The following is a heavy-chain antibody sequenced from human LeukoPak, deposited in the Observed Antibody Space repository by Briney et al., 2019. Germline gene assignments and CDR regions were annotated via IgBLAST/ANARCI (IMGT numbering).Heavy chain of an antibody. CDR2: IKQDGSDK. CDR1: GFTFSSYW. D-gene: IGHD1-14*01. Sequence: GGSLRLSCAASGFTFSSYWTSWVRQAPGKGLEWVANIKQDGSDKNYMDSVKGRFTISRDNTKNSVYLQMSSLRAEDTAVYYCAREVWGPEYWGQGTLVTVSS. CDR3: AREVWGPEY. V-gene: IGHV3-7*01. J-gene: IGHJ4*02.